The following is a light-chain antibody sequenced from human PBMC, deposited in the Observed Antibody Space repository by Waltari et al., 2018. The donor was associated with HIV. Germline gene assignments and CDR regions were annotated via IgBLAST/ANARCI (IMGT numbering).Light chain of an antibody. CDR3: AAWDDSLNGAV. CDR2: YDD. J-gene: IGLJ3*02. Sequence: QSVLTQPPSVSEAPRQRVAISCSGSSSNIANNAVNWYQQLPGKAPKLLIYYDDLLPSGVSDRFSGSKSGTSASLAISGLQSEDDADYYCAAWDDSLNGAVFGGGTKLTVL. CDR1: SSNIANNA. V-gene: IGLV1-36*01.